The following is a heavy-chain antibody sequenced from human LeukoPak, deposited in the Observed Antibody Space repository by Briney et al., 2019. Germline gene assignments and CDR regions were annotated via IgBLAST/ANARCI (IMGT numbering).Heavy chain of an antibody. CDR3: ARVLSGNYYPADY. D-gene: IGHD1-26*01. V-gene: IGHV4-34*01. Sequence: SETLSLTCAVYGGAFSGYYWSWIRQPPGKGLEWIGEINHTGSTNYNPSLKSRVTISIDTSKNHFSLKLSSLPAAHTAVYYCARVLSGNYYPADYWGQGTLVTVSS. CDR2: INHTGST. CDR1: GGAFSGYY. J-gene: IGHJ4*02.